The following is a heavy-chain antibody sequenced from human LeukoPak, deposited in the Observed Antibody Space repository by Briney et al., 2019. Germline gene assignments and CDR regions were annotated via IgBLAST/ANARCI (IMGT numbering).Heavy chain of an antibody. Sequence: PSETLSLTCTVSSGSLSSGGYFWNWIRQHPGKGLEWIGCISYSGSTYYNPSLKSRVTISVDTSKNQFSLKLSSVTAADTAVYYCARSSPIAEGAYYYYGMDVWGQGTTVTVSS. J-gene: IGHJ6*02. V-gene: IGHV4-31*03. CDR3: ARSSPIAEGAYYYYGMDV. D-gene: IGHD6-13*01. CDR2: ISYSGST. CDR1: SGSLSSGGYF.